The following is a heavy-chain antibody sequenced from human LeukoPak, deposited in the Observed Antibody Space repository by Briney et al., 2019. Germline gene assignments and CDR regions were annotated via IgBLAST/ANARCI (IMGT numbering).Heavy chain of an antibody. CDR1: GGSFSGYY. V-gene: IGHV4-34*01. CDR2: INHSGST. D-gene: IGHD2-2*01. CDR3: TRVPAAMRYFDL. Sequence: SETLSLTCAVYGGSFSGYYWSWIRQPPGKGLEWIGEINHSGSTNYNPSLKGRVTISVDTSKNQFSLKLSSVTAADTAVYYCTRVPAAMRYFDLWGRGTLVTVSS. J-gene: IGHJ2*01.